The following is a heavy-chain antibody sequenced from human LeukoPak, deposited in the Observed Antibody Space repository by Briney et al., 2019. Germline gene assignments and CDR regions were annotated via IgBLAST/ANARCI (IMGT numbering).Heavy chain of an antibody. Sequence: GGSLRLSCAASGFTFSDYWMSWVRQAPGKGLEWVSAISGSGGTSYYADPVKGRFTISRDNSKNTLYLQMNSLRAEDTAVYYCAKDRTPATRGVDYWGQGTLVTVSS. J-gene: IGHJ4*02. CDR3: AKDRTPATRGVDY. CDR2: ISGSGGTS. V-gene: IGHV3-23*01. CDR1: GFTFSDYW. D-gene: IGHD3-10*01.